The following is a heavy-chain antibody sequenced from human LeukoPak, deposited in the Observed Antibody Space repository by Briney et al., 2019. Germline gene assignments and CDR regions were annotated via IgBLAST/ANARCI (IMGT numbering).Heavy chain of an antibody. J-gene: IGHJ6*02. Sequence: GGSLRLSYAPSGFTFSSYAMSWVRQAPGKGLEWVSAISGSGGSTYYADSVKGRFTISRDNSKNTLYLQMNSLRAEDTAVYYCAKHSLGFGELFDYYYYGMDVWGQGTTVTVSS. V-gene: IGHV3-23*01. CDR2: ISGSGGST. D-gene: IGHD3-10*01. CDR3: AKHSLGFGELFDYYYYGMDV. CDR1: GFTFSSYA.